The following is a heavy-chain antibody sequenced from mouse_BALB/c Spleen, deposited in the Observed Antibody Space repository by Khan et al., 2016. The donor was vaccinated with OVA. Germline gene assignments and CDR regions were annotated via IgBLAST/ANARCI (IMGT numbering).Heavy chain of an antibody. CDR3: ARLLINLDY. CDR1: GYHLTSYW. Sequence: QVQLQQPGAELVNPGASVNLSCKASGYHLTSYWMHWVKQRPGHGLEWIGELHPSNGRTNYNETFKSKATLTVDKSSSTAYMQLSSPTSEDAAVYYGARLLINLDYWGQGTTLTVSS. J-gene: IGHJ2*01. D-gene: IGHD2-1*01. V-gene: IGHV1S81*02. CDR2: LHPSNGRT.